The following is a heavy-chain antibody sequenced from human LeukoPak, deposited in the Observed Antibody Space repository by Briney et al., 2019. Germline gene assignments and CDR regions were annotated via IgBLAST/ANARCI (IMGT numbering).Heavy chain of an antibody. CDR3: AREWTHDAFDI. V-gene: IGHV3-7*03. Sequence: GGSLRLSCVASGFTFSRNYMTWVRQAPGKGLEWVANIKQDGSLTAYGGSVKGRFTISRDNAKNSLYLQMNSLRAEDTAVYYCAREWTHDAFDIWGQGTMVTVSS. CDR1: GFTFSRNY. D-gene: IGHD3/OR15-3a*01. CDR2: IKQDGSLT. J-gene: IGHJ3*02.